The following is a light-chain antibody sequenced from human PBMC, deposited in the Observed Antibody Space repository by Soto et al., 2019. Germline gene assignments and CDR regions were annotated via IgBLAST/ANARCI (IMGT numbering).Light chain of an antibody. CDR1: QSVSSY. V-gene: IGKV3-11*01. CDR2: DAS. Sequence: EIVLTQSPATLSLSAGERATLSCRASQSVSSYLAWYQQKPGQAPRLLIYDASNRATGIPPRFSGSGSGTDFTLTISSIEPEDFAVYYCQQRSNWAPWTFGQGTQVEIK. J-gene: IGKJ1*01. CDR3: QQRSNWAPWT.